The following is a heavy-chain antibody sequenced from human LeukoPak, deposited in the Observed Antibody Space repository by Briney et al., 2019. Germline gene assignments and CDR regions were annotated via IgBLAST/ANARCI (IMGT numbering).Heavy chain of an antibody. V-gene: IGHV1-3*01. Sequence: ASVKVSCKASGYTFTSYAMHWVRQAPGQRLEWMGWINAGNGNTKYSQKFQGRVTMTEDTSTDTAYMELSSLRSEDTAVYYCATGDYYDSSGYFGPLLYWGQGTLVTVSS. CDR2: INAGNGNT. CDR3: ATGDYYDSSGYFGPLLY. D-gene: IGHD3-22*01. CDR1: GYTFTSYA. J-gene: IGHJ4*02.